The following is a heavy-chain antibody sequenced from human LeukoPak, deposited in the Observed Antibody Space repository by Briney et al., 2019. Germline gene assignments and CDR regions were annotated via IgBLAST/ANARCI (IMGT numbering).Heavy chain of an antibody. CDR3: ARVSSGWYSAFDY. Sequence: PGGSLRLSCAASGFTSSSYSMNWVRQAPGKGLEWVSYISSSSSTIYYADSVKGRFTISRDNAKNSLYLQMNSLRAEDTAVYYCARVSSGWYSAFDYWGQGTLVTVSS. D-gene: IGHD6-19*01. CDR1: GFTSSSYS. CDR2: ISSSSSTI. J-gene: IGHJ4*02. V-gene: IGHV3-48*01.